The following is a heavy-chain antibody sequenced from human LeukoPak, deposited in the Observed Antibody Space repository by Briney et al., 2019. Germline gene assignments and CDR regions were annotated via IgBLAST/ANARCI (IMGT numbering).Heavy chain of an antibody. Sequence: SGAPLRPSTVSGGSTSSDDLRGCRRPPREGRVGGGCIYLGGGDNNNPSLKSRVTISVDTSKNQFSLKLGSVTAADTAVYYCARGTDGGYGDYPVEGDYYGMDVWGQGTTVTVSS. J-gene: IGHJ6*02. CDR3: ARGTDGGYGDYPVEGDYYGMDV. CDR2: IYLGGGD. V-gene: IGHV4-59*01. CDR1: GGSTSSDD. D-gene: IGHD4-17*01.